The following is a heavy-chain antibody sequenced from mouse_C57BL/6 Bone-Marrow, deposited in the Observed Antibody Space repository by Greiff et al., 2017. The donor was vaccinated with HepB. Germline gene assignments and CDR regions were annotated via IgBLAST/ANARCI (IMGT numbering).Heavy chain of an antibody. CDR3: ARNEYHGSSYVWYFEV. J-gene: IGHJ1*03. D-gene: IGHD1-1*01. V-gene: IGHV1-62-2*01. CDR2: FYPGSGSI. Sequence: QVQLQQSGAELVKPGASVKLSCKASGYTFTEYTIHWVKQRSGQGLEWIGWFYPGSGSIKYNEKFKDKATLTADKSSSTVYMELSRLTSEDSAVYFCARNEYHGSSYVWYFEVWGTGTTVTVSS. CDR1: GYTFTEYT.